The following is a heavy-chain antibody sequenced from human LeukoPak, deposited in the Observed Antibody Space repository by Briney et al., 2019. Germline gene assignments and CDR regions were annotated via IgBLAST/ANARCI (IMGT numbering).Heavy chain of an antibody. CDR2: IIPILGTA. D-gene: IGHD6-6*01. J-gene: IGHJ4*02. V-gene: IGHV1-69*13. Sequence: SVKVSCKASGGTFSSYAISWVRQAPGQGLEWMGGIIPILGTANYAQKFQGRVTITADESTSTAYMELSSLRSEDTAVYYCARGYSSSSHFDYWGQGTLVTVSS. CDR3: ARGYSSSSHFDY. CDR1: GGTFSSYA.